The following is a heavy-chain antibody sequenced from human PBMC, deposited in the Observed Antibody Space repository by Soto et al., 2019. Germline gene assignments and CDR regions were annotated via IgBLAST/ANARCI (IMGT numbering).Heavy chain of an antibody. CDR1: GYTFTGYY. D-gene: IGHD5-18*01. J-gene: IGHJ6*02. Sequence: GASVKVSCKASGYTFTGYYMHWVRQAPGQGLEWMGWINPNSGGTNYAQKFQGWVTMTRDTSISTAYMELSRLRSDDTAVYYCARGGNSAMGNYYYYGMDVWGQGTTVTVSS. V-gene: IGHV1-2*04. CDR2: INPNSGGT. CDR3: ARGGNSAMGNYYYYGMDV.